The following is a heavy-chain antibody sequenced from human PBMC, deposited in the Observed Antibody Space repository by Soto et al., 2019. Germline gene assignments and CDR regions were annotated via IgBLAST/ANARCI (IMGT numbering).Heavy chain of an antibody. D-gene: IGHD6-19*01. CDR1: GYTFTSYG. CDR3: ARFIREQWLVCWFDP. CDR2: VSAYNGNT. Sequence: ASVKVSCKASGYTFTSYGISWVRQAPGQGLEWMGWVSAYNGNTNYAQKLQGRVTMTTDTSTSTAYMELRCLRSDDTAVYYCARFIREQWLVCWFDPCAQRTLVTVSP. V-gene: IGHV1-18*01. J-gene: IGHJ5*02.